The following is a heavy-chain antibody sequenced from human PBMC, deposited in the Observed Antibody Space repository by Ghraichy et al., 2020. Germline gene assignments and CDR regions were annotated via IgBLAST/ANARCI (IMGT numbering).Heavy chain of an antibody. V-gene: IGHV3-7*03. CDR3: ARRVAVAGTWIWYFDL. CDR1: GFTFSTSW. D-gene: IGHD6-19*01. Sequence: SCEASGFTFSTSWMTWVRQAPGKGLEWVANVKPDEGEKDYVDSVKGRFTISRDNGNNSVYLQMNSLRADDTAVYYCARRVAVAGTWIWYFDLWGRGTLVTVSS. J-gene: IGHJ2*01. CDR2: VKPDEGEK.